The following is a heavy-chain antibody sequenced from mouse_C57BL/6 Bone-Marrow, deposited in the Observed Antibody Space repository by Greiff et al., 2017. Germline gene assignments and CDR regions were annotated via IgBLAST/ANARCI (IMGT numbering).Heavy chain of an antibody. J-gene: IGHJ2*01. Sequence: EVMLVESGGGLVQPGGSMKLSCVASGFTFSNYWMNWVRQSPEKGLEWVAQIRLKSDNYATHYAESVKGRFTISRDDSKSSVYLQMNNLRAEDTGIDYCTGVMVTTAEDYFDYWGQGTTLTVSS. V-gene: IGHV6-3*01. CDR3: TGVMVTTAEDYFDY. CDR2: IRLKSDNYAT. CDR1: GFTFSNYW. D-gene: IGHD2-2*01.